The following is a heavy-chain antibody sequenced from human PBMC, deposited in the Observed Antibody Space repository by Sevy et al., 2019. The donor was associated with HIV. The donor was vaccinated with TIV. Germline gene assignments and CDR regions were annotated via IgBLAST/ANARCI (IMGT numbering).Heavy chain of an antibody. Sequence: GGSLRLSCAASAFTFKSYAMTRVRQAPWKGLEWISSISGSGGDTKYADSVKGRFTISRDNSKNTLYLQMNSLRAEDTAVYYCAKDQGDYIWGTYRHWGQGTLVTVSS. CDR1: AFTFKSYA. CDR3: AKDQGDYIWGTYRH. D-gene: IGHD3-16*02. CDR2: ISGSGGDT. V-gene: IGHV3-23*01. J-gene: IGHJ4*02.